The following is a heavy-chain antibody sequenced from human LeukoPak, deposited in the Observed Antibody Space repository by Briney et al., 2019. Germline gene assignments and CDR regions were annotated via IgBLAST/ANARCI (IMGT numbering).Heavy chain of an antibody. CDR3: ARDQIIVATILDYYYGMDV. J-gene: IGHJ6*02. Sequence: GGSLRLSCAASGFTFSSYPMHWVRQAPGKGLEWVAIISYDGSNKYYADSVKGRFTISRNNSKITRYLQMNSLRAEDTAVYYCARDQIIVATILDYYYGMDVWGQGTTVTVSS. CDR2: ISYDGSNK. D-gene: IGHD5-12*01. CDR1: GFTFSSYP. V-gene: IGHV3-30-3*01.